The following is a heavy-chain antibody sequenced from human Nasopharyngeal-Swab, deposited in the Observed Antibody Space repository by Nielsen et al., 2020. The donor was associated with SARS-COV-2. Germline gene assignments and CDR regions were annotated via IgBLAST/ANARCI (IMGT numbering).Heavy chain of an antibody. CDR2: IIPILGIA. D-gene: IGHD3-22*01. J-gene: IGHJ4*02. V-gene: IGHV1-69*10. Sequence: VRQMPGKGLVWMGGIIPILGIANYAQKFQGRVTITADKSTSTAYMELSSLRSEDTAVYYCASGAEDYDSSGYYPYFYYWGQGTLVTVSS. CDR3: ASGAEDYDSSGYYPYFYY.